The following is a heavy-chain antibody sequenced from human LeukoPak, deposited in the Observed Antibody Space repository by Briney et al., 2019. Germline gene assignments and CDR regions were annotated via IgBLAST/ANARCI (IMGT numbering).Heavy chain of an antibody. CDR3: TTDPPQGIVVLPAAMTH. CDR1: GFTFSNAW. J-gene: IGHJ4*02. CDR2: IKSKTDGGTT. D-gene: IGHD2-2*01. Sequence: GGSLRLSCAASGFTFSNAWMSWVRQAPGKGLEWVGRIKSKTDGGTTDYAAPVKGRFTISRDDSKNTQYMQMNSLKTEDTAVYYCTTDPPQGIVVLPAAMTHWGQGTLVTVSS. V-gene: IGHV3-15*01.